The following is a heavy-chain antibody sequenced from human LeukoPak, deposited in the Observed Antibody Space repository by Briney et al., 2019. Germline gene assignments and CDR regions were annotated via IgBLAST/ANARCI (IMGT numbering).Heavy chain of an antibody. Sequence: GGSLRLSCAASGFTFSSYSMNWVRQAPGKGLEWVSSISSSSSYIYYADSVKGRFTISRDNAKNSLYLQMNSLRAEDTAVYYCARQPAYTAFPSYYYYYMDVWGKGTTVTISS. CDR2: ISSSSSYI. CDR1: GFTFSSYS. D-gene: IGHD3-3*02. J-gene: IGHJ6*03. CDR3: ARQPAYTAFPSYYYYYMDV. V-gene: IGHV3-21*01.